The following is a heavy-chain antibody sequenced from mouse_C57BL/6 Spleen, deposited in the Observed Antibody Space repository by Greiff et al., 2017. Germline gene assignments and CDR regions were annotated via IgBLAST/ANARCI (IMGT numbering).Heavy chain of an antibody. J-gene: IGHJ2*01. CDR1: GYTFTSYW. CDR3: ARSHYSNLYYCDY. CDR2: IHPNSGST. V-gene: IGHV1-64*01. Sequence: VKLQQPGAELVKPGASVKLSCKASGYTFTSYWMHWVKQRPGQGLEWIGMIHPNSGSTNYNEKFKSKATLTVDKSSSTAYMQLSSLTSEDSAVYYCARSHYSNLYYCDYWGQGTTLTVSS. D-gene: IGHD2-5*01.